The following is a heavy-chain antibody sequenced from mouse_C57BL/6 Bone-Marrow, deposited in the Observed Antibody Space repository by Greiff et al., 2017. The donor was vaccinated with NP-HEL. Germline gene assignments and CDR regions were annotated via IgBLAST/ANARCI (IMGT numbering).Heavy chain of an antibody. CDR2: IYPGGGYT. D-gene: IGHD2-1*01. V-gene: IGHV1-63*01. CDR1: GYTFTNYW. Sequence: QVQLQQSGAELVRPGTSVKMSCKASGYTFTNYWIGWAKQRPGHGLEWIGDIYPGGGYTNYNEKFKGKAPLTADKSSRTAYMQFSSLTSEDSAIYYCALYYGNYGGFAYWGQGTLVTVSA. CDR3: ALYYGNYGGFAY. J-gene: IGHJ3*01.